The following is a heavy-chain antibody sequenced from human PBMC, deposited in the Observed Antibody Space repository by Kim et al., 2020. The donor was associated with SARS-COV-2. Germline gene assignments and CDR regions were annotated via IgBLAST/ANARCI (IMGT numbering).Heavy chain of an antibody. Sequence: GGSLRLSCAASGFTFDDYAMHWVRQAPGKGLEWVSGISWNSGSIGYADSVKGRFTISRDNAKNSLYLQMNSLRAEDTALYYCAKDGGDCSGGSCYGDFDYWGQGTLVTVSS. J-gene: IGHJ4*02. CDR1: GFTFDDYA. D-gene: IGHD2-15*01. CDR2: ISWNSGSI. V-gene: IGHV3-9*01. CDR3: AKDGGDCSGGSCYGDFDY.